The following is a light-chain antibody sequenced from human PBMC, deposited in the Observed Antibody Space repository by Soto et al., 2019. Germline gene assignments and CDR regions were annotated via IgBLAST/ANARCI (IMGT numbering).Light chain of an antibody. CDR1: QSISSY. Sequence: DIQMTQSPSSLSASVGDRVTITCRAGQSISSYLNWYQQKQGRAPKLLIYTASSLQSGVPSRFSGSGSGTDVTLTISSLQPEDFATYYCQQSYTIPYTFGQGTKLQI. V-gene: IGKV1-39*01. CDR3: QQSYTIPYT. J-gene: IGKJ2*01. CDR2: TAS.